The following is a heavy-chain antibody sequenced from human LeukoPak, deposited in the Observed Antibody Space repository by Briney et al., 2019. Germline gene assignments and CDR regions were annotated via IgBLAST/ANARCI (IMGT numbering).Heavy chain of an antibody. CDR3: ARQTGSGLFILP. Sequence: SETLSLTCAVYGGSFSGYYWGWIRQPPGKGLEWIGSIYYSGNTYYNASLKSQVSISIDTSKNQFSLRLTSVTAADTAVYYCARQTGSGLFILPGGQGTLVTVSS. CDR2: IYYSGNT. V-gene: IGHV4-39*01. CDR1: GGSFSGYY. J-gene: IGHJ4*02. D-gene: IGHD3/OR15-3a*01.